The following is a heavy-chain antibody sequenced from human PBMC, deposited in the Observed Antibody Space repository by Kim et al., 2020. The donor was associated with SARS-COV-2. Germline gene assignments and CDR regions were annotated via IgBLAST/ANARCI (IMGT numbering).Heavy chain of an antibody. Sequence: GGSLRLSCAASGFTFSSYAMHWVRQAPGKGLEWVAVISYDGSNKYYVDSVKGRFTISRDNSKNTLYLQMNSLRAEDTAVYYCARVLRGYSGSYGGFDYWGQGTLVTVSS. V-gene: IGHV3-30*04. D-gene: IGHD1-26*01. CDR1: GFTFSSYA. CDR2: ISYDGSNK. CDR3: ARVLRGYSGSYGGFDY. J-gene: IGHJ4*02.